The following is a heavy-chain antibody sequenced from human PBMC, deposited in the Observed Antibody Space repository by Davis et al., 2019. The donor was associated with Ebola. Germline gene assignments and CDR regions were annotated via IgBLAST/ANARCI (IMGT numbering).Heavy chain of an antibody. CDR1: GYTFTSYY. D-gene: IGHD2-21*01. J-gene: IGHJ5*02. CDR2: IDPSDGDT. V-gene: IGHV1-46*03. Sequence: ASVKVSCKASGYTFTSYYMHWVRQAPGQGLEWMGIIDPSDGDTTFAQKFQGRVTMTRDTSTSTVYMEVKSLKFEDTAVYYCAREALVMGATYNWFDPWGQGTLVTVSS. CDR3: AREALVMGATYNWFDP.